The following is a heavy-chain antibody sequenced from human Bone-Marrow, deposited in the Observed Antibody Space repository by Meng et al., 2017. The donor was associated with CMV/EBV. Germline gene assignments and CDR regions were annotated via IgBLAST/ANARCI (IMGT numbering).Heavy chain of an antibody. CDR1: GFIFSSHA. CDR3: ARFGPGYSSGWSFFDY. Sequence: GESLKISCAASGFIFSSHAMHWVRQAPGKGLEHVSAIHSNGGTTYYADSVKGRFTISRDNSKNTLYLQMGSLRAEDMAVYYCARFGPGYSSGWSFFDYWGHGTLVTVSS. CDR2: IHSNGGTT. D-gene: IGHD6-19*01. V-gene: IGHV3-64*02. J-gene: IGHJ4*01.